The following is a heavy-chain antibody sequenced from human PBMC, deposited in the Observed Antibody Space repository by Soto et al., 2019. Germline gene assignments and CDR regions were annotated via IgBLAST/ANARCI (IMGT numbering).Heavy chain of an antibody. V-gene: IGHV1-18*01. J-gene: IGHJ4*02. CDR2: ISAYNGNT. CDR3: ARGIAPYYFDY. D-gene: IGHD6-13*01. CDR1: GYTFTSYG. Sequence: ASVKVSCKASGYTFTSYGISWVRQAPGQGLEWMGWISAYNGNTKYAQKLQGRVTITTDTSTSTAYMELSSLRSDDTAVYYCARGIAPYYFDYWGQGTLVTVSS.